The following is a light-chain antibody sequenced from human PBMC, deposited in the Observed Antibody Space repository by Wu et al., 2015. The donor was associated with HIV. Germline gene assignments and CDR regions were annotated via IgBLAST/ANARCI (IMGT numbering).Light chain of an antibody. CDR1: KNVESD. J-gene: IGKJ1*01. V-gene: IGKV3-15*01. CDR3: QQYNEWPA. Sequence: MVMTQSPATLSVSPGERATLSCRASKNVESDLVWYQQKPGQAPKIIIYDASTRATGIPARFSGSGSGTEFTLTISNVQSEDFAVYICQQYNEWPAFGQGTKVETK. CDR2: DAS.